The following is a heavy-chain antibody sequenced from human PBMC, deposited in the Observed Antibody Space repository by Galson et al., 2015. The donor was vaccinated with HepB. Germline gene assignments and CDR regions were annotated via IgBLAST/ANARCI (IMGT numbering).Heavy chain of an antibody. D-gene: IGHD5/OR15-5a*01. Sequence: SLRLSCAATEFPFSTYSMNWVRQAPGKGLEWVGFVRIKTRGGTTEYAASVKGRFTISRDDSKSVAYLQMNSLNAEDTAKYYCISAGPRRGRVYYPFAYWGQGTLVAASS. CDR3: ISAGPRRGRVYYPFAY. CDR1: EFPFSTYS. CDR2: VRIKTRGGTT. V-gene: IGHV3-71*01. J-gene: IGHJ4*02.